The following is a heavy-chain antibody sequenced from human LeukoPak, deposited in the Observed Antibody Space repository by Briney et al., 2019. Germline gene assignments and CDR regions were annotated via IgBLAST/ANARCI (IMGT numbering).Heavy chain of an antibody. CDR1: GVSISGFY. D-gene: IGHD4-23*01. Sequence: SETLSLTCTVSGVSISGFYWNWIRQPPRKGLEWVGYSHTGGSISSNPSLNSRVAFSMDTSKNQVSLRLNSVTATDTAVYYCARETTVVTPGFDYWGQGTLVTVSS. J-gene: IGHJ4*02. CDR3: ARETTVVTPGFDY. V-gene: IGHV4-4*08. CDR2: SHTGGSI.